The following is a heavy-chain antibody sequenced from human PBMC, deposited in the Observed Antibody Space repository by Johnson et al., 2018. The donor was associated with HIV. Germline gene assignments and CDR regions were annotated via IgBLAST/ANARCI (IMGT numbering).Heavy chain of an antibody. CDR1: GFTVSSNY. CDR3: VRGRESSGDGGAFDI. J-gene: IGHJ3*02. D-gene: IGHD1-26*01. CDR2: IKQDGSEK. Sequence: VQLVESGGGLIQPGGSLRLSCAASGFTVSSNYMSWVRQAPGKGLEWVANIKQDGSEKYYVDSEKGRFTISRDNAENSLYLQMNSLRVEDTGVYYCVRGRESSGDGGAFDIWGQGTMVTVSS. V-gene: IGHV3-7*03.